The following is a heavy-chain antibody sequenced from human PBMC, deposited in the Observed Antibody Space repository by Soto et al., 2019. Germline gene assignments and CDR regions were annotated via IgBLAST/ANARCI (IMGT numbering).Heavy chain of an antibody. J-gene: IGHJ4*02. CDR2: IIPIFGTA. CDR3: ARDPHRDVSNYSDD. Sequence: SVKVSCKASGGTFSSYAISWVRQAPGQGIEWMGGIIPIFGTANYAQKFQGRVTITADESTSTAYMELSSLRSEDTAVYYCARDPHRDVSNYSDDRGQGTLGTVS. V-gene: IGHV1-69*13. CDR1: GGTFSSYA.